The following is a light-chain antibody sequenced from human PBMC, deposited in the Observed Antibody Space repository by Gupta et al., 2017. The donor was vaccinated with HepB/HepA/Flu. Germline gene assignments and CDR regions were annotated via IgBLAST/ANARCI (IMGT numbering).Light chain of an antibody. J-gene: IGLJ2*01. V-gene: IGLV4-69*01. CDR3: QTWASDTRV. Sequence: QLVLTQSPSASASLGASVKLTCTLSSGHSNYAIAWHQQQPEKGPRYLMKVNSDGSHNKGDGIPDRFSGSSSGAERYLTISSLQSEDEADYYCQTWASDTRVFGGGTKLTVL. CDR2: VNSDGSH. CDR1: SGHSNYA.